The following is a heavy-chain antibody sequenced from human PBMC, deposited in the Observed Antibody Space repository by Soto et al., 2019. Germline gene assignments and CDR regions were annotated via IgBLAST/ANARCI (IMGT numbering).Heavy chain of an antibody. CDR3: TTLSITIFGVVLMDV. V-gene: IGHV3-15*01. CDR1: GFTFSKAW. D-gene: IGHD3-3*01. CDR2: IKSKTDEETI. Sequence: PGGSLRLSCAASGFTFSKAWMNWVRQAPGKGLEWVGRIKSKTDEETIIYAAPMEGRITISRDDTKNTLYLQMNSLKTEDTAVYYCTTLSITIFGVVLMDVWGQGTTVTVSS. J-gene: IGHJ6*02.